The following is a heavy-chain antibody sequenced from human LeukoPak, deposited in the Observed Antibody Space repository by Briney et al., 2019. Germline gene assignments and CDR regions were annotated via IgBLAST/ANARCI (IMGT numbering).Heavy chain of an antibody. Sequence: SEALSLTCAVYGGSFSGYYWSWLRQPPGKGREWIGEINQSGRTNYNPSLKSRVTISVDTSKNQFSLKLSSVTAAATAVYYCRAEKNKFLRGPPFDSWGQGTLVTVSS. J-gene: IGHJ4*02. CDR3: RAEKNKFLRGPPFDS. V-gene: IGHV4-34*01. CDR2: INQSGRT. D-gene: IGHD5/OR15-5a*01. CDR1: GGSFSGYY.